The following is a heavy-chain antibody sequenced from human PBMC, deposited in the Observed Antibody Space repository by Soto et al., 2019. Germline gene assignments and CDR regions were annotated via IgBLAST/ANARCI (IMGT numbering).Heavy chain of an antibody. CDR3: ASLRIAVAAVDY. CDR1: GGSISSGGYY. CDR2: IYYSGST. J-gene: IGHJ4*01. V-gene: IGHV4-31*03. D-gene: IGHD6-19*01. Sequence: SETLSLTCTVSGGSISSGGYYWSWIRQHPGKGLEWIGYIYYSGSTYYNPSLKSRVTISVDTSKNQFSLKLSSVTAADTAVYYCASLRIAVAAVDYWGQEPWSPSPQ.